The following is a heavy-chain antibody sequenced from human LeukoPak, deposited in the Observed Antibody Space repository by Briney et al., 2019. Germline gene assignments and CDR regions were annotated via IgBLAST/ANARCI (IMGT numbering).Heavy chain of an antibody. Sequence: ASVKVSCKASGYTFTGYYMHWVRQAPGQGLEWMGWINPNSGGTNYAQKFQGRVTMTRDTSISTAYMELSRLRSDDTAVYYCARENCGGDCVDFDYWGQGTLVTVSS. D-gene: IGHD2-21*02. V-gene: IGHV1-2*02. J-gene: IGHJ4*02. CDR2: INPNSGGT. CDR3: ARENCGGDCVDFDY. CDR1: GYTFTGYY.